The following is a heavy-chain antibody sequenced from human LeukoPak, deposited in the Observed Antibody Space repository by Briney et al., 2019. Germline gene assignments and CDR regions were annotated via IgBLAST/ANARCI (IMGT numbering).Heavy chain of an antibody. Sequence: GESLKISCKAAGYIFASYWIGWARQMPGKGLEWMGIMYPSDSDTRYSPSFQGQVTFSVDQSTNTAFLQWSTLRASDSAIYYCARQKYCSGASCFVVTDPFEYWGQGTHVIVSA. CDR1: GYIFASYW. CDR2: MYPSDSDT. J-gene: IGHJ4*02. D-gene: IGHD2-15*01. V-gene: IGHV5-51*01. CDR3: ARQKYCSGASCFVVTDPFEY.